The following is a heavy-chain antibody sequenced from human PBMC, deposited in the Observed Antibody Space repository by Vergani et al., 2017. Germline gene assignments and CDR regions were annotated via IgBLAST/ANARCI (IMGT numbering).Heavy chain of an antibody. D-gene: IGHD3-16*01. CDR1: GFALNRHA. CDR3: SRIAKPRTWRLEP. J-gene: IGHJ5*02. CDR2: IRKKAENYAT. V-gene: IGHV3-73*01. Sequence: VQLVESGGGVVQPGTSLRLSCVVSGFALNRHAMYWVRQAPGKGLEWVGRIRKKAENYATAYGASVKGRFTISRDDSENTAYLQMNSLKTEDTAVYYCSRIAKPRTWRLEPWGQGTPVTVSS.